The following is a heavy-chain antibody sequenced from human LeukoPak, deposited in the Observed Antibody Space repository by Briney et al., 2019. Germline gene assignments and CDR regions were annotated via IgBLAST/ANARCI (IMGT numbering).Heavy chain of an antibody. D-gene: IGHD3-22*01. CDR1: GYTFTGYY. CDR3: ARGKNYYDSSGYPIWAFDI. Sequence: ASVKVSCKASGYTFTGYYMHWVRQAPGQGLEWMGGIIPIFGTANYAQKFQGRVTITADESTSTAYMELSSLRSEDTAVYYCARGKNYYDSSGYPIWAFDIWGQGTMVTVSS. J-gene: IGHJ3*02. CDR2: IIPIFGTA. V-gene: IGHV1-69*13.